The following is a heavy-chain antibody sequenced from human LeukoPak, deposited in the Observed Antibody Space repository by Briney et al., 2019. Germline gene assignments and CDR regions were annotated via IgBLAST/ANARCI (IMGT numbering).Heavy chain of an antibody. Sequence: GESLKISCKGSGYSFTSYWIGWVRQMPGKGLEWMGIIYPGDSDTRYSPSFQGQVTISAVKSISTAYLQWSSLKASDTAMYYCARQGPSYYDYSDYWGQGTLVTVSS. CDR2: IYPGDSDT. V-gene: IGHV5-51*01. CDR3: ARQGPSYYDYSDY. D-gene: IGHD3-22*01. CDR1: GYSFTSYW. J-gene: IGHJ4*02.